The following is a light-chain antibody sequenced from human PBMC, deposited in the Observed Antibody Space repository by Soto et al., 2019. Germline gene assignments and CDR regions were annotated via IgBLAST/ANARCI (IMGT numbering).Light chain of an antibody. CDR1: SSNIGSNT. Sequence: QSVLTQPPSASETPGQRVTISCSGSSSNIGSNTVNWYQQLPGTAPKLLIYSNNQRPSGVPDRFSGSKSGSSASLAISGLQSEDEADYYCAAWDDSLNGPVFGGGTKLTVL. J-gene: IGLJ2*01. CDR3: AAWDDSLNGPV. CDR2: SNN. V-gene: IGLV1-44*01.